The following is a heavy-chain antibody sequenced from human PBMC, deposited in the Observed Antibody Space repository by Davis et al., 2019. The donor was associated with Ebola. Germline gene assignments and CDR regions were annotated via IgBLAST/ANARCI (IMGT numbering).Heavy chain of an antibody. V-gene: IGHV4-4*02. CDR3: ARGGTTYYDFWSGYPPGMDV. D-gene: IGHD3-3*01. Sequence: MPGGSLRLSCAVSGGSISSSYWWSCVRQPPGKGLEWIGQISQRENTNYKPSLKSRITISLDKSKHQFSLKLSSLTAADTAVYYCARGGTTYYDFWSGYPPGMDVWGQGTTVTVSS. J-gene: IGHJ6*02. CDR2: ISQRENT. CDR1: GGSISSSYW.